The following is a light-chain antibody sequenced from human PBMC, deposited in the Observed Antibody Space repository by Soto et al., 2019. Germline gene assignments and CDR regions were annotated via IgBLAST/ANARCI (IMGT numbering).Light chain of an antibody. J-gene: IGKJ2*01. Sequence: DIQMTQSPSSVSASVGDRVTITCRASQVINNWLAWHQQKPGKAPTLLIYSTSNLQGGAPSRFSGSGSGTDFTLTISSLQPEDFETYYSQQTNSLPRTFGQGTKLEIK. CDR2: STS. CDR1: QVINNW. CDR3: QQTNSLPRT. V-gene: IGKV1-12*01.